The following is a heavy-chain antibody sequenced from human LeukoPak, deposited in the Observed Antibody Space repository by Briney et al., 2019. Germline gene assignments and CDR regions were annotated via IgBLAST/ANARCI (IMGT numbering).Heavy chain of an antibody. J-gene: IGHJ4*02. CDR2: IYYSGST. V-gene: IGHV4-31*03. CDR1: GGSISSGGYY. D-gene: IGHD3-22*01. CDR3: ARGRWLLPLDY. Sequence: SETLSLTCTVSGGSISSGGYYWSWIRQHPGKGLEWIGYIYYSGSTYYNPSLKSRVTISVDTSKNQFSLKLSSVTAADTAVYYCARGRWLLPLDYWGQGTLVTVSS.